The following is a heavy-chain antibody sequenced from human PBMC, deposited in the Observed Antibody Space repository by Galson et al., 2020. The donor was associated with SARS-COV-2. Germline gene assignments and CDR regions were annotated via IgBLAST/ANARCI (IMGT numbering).Heavy chain of an antibody. Sequence: SETLSLTCTVSGYSISSGYYWGWIRQPPGKGLEWIGSIYHSGSTYYNPSLKSRVTISVDTSKNQFSLKLSSVTAADTAVYYCARDYVAGAGAFDYWGQGTLVTVSS. D-gene: IGHD3-10*02. CDR3: ARDYVAGAGAFDY. V-gene: IGHV4-38-2*02. J-gene: IGHJ4*02. CDR2: IYHSGST. CDR1: GYSISSGYY.